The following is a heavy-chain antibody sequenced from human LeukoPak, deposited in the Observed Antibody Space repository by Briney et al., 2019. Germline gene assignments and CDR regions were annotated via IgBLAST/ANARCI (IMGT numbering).Heavy chain of an antibody. CDR3: ARAMVRENLFDY. CDR2: IIPIFGTA. D-gene: IGHD3-10*01. J-gene: IGHJ4*02. V-gene: IGHV1-69*01. CDR1: GGTFSSYA. Sequence: SVKVSCKASGGTFSSYAISWVRQAPGQGLEWMGGIIPIFGTANYAQKFQGRVTITADESTSTAYMELSRLRSDDTAVYYCARAMVRENLFDYWGQGTLVTVSS.